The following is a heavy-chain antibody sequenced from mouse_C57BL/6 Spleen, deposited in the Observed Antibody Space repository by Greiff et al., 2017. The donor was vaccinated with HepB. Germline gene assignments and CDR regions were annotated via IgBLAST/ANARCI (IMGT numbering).Heavy chain of an antibody. CDR3: APYDYEYYFDY. J-gene: IGHJ2*01. Sequence: SGLHWVRQAPEKGLEWVAYISSGSSTIYYADTVKGRFTISRDNAKNTLFLQMTSLRSEDTAMYYCAPYDYEYYFDYWGQGTTLTVSS. CDR2: ISSGSSTI. CDR1: SG. D-gene: IGHD2-4*01. V-gene: IGHV5-17*01.